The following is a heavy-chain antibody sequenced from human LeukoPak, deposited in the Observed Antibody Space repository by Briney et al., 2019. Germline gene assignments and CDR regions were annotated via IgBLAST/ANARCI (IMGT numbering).Heavy chain of an antibody. CDR2: INPSGGST. V-gene: IGHV1-46*01. D-gene: IGHD1-26*01. J-gene: IGHJ5*02. CDR3: ARDNSVGDYAWWFDP. Sequence: GASVKVSCKASGYTFTSYGISWVRQAPGQGLEWMGIINPSGGSTIYAQKFQGRVTMTRDMSTSTDYMELSSLRSEDTAVYYCARDNSVGDYAWWFDPWGQGTLVTVSS. CDR1: GYTFTSYG.